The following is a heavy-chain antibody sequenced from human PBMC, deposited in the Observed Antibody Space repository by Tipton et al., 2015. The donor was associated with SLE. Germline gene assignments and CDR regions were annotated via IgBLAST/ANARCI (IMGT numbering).Heavy chain of an antibody. V-gene: IGHV1-2*06. Sequence: QSGPEVKKPGAAVTVSYKASGYDFSGYWIHWVRQAPGQGPEWMGRISPHNSASDYAQKFQGRVSITRDMSTAYMELTSLQSHDTAVYYCLRGGHGSGHHWGLGTLVTVSS. CDR2: ISPHNSAS. D-gene: IGHD3-3*01. J-gene: IGHJ1*01. CDR1: GYDFSGYW. CDR3: LRGGHGSGHH.